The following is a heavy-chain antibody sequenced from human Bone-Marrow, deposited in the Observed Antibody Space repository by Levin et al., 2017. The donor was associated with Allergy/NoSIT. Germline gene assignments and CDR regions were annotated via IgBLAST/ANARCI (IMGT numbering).Heavy chain of an antibody. D-gene: IGHD3-9*01. Sequence: GGSLRLSCTTSGFIFSSFGMHWVRQAPGKGLEWVALIWSDGSHKKYADSVKGRFTISRDNSKNIVYLQMNPLRGEDTAVYYCARECLTGHWYYMDVWGKGTTVTVSS. CDR1: GFIFSSFG. CDR3: ARECLTGHWYYMDV. J-gene: IGHJ6*03. V-gene: IGHV3-33*01. CDR2: IWSDGSHK.